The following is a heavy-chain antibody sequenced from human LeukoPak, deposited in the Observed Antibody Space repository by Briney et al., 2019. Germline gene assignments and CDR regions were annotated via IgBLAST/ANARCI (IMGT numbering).Heavy chain of an antibody. CDR1: GFTFSSYW. D-gene: IGHD6-6*01. CDR2: IKQDRSEK. J-gene: IGHJ4*02. CDR3: ARASSGDDY. V-gene: IGHV3-7*01. Sequence: GGSLRLSCAASGFTFSSYWMSWVRQAPGKGLELVANIKQDRSEKYYVDSVKGRFTISRDNSKNTLYLQMGSLRAEDMAVYYCARASSGDDYWGQGTLVTVSS.